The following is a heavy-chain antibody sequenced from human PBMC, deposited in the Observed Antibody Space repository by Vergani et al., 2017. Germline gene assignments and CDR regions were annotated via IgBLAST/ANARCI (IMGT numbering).Heavy chain of an antibody. CDR3: AFIGGIVGAQIDY. Sequence: QLQLQESGSGLVKPSQTLSLTCAVSGGSISSGGYSWSWIRQPPGKGLEWIGYIYYSGSTYYNPSLKSRVTISVDTSKNQFSLKLSSVTAADTAVYYCAFIGGIVGAQIDYWGQGTLVTVSS. CDR2: IYYSGST. V-gene: IGHV4-30-2*03. D-gene: IGHD1-26*01. J-gene: IGHJ4*02. CDR1: GGSISSGGYS.